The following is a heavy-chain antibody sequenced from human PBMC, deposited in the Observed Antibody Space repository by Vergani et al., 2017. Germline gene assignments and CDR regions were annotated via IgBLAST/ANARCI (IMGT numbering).Heavy chain of an antibody. Sequence: QLQLQESGPGLVKPSETLSLSCRVSGDSISRSHYYWGFIRQPPGKGLEWIGSISSSGSPYYNPTLKSLLAFSVDTSKNPFSLRLKSVTATDTGMYYCAIPVGPSAIADGYHVWGQGTMVTVS. CDR3: AIPVGPSAIADGYHV. CDR1: GDSISRSHYY. V-gene: IGHV4-39*02. D-gene: IGHD6-13*01. CDR2: ISSSGSP. J-gene: IGHJ3*01.